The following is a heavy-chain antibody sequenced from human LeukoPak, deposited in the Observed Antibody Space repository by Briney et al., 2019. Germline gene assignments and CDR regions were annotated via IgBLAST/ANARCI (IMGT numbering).Heavy chain of an antibody. D-gene: IGHD3-10*01. CDR2: INPNSGGT. CDR1: GYTFTGYF. CDR3: ARGNYNDY. Sequence: GASVKVSCKASGYTFTGYFIHWVRRAPGQGLEWMGWINPNSGGTNYAQNFQGRVTMTRDTSISTAYMELTRLRSDDTAAYYCARGNYNDYWGQGTLVTVSS. J-gene: IGHJ4*02. V-gene: IGHV1-2*02.